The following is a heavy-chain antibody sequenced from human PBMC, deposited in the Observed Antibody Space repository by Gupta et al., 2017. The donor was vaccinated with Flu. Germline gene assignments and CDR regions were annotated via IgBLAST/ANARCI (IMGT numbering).Heavy chain of an antibody. CDR3: AREPLGYCSGGSCYPYYYGMVV. V-gene: IGHV3-74*01. Sequence: EVQLVESGGGLVQPGGSLRLSCAASGFTFSSYWMHWVRQGPGKGLVWVSRINSEGSSTSYSDSVKGRFTISRDNAKNTLYLQMNSLRAEDTAVYYCAREPLGYCSGGSCYPYYYGMVVWGQGTTVTVSS. CDR2: INSEGSST. D-gene: IGHD2-15*01. J-gene: IGHJ6*02. CDR1: GFTFSSYW.